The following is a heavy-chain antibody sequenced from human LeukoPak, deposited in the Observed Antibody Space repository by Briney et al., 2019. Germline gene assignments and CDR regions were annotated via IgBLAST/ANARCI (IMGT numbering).Heavy chain of an antibody. CDR1: GYTFTSYG. D-gene: IGHD2-21*02. CDR3: ARGPPMAYCGGDCYKHDY. CDR2: ISAYNGNT. V-gene: IGHV1-18*01. J-gene: IGHJ4*02. Sequence: ASVEVSCKASGYTFTSYGISWVRQAPGQGLEWMGWISAYNGNTNYAQKLQGRVTMTTDTSTSTAYMELRSLRSDDTAVYYCARGPPMAYCGGDCYKHDYWGQGTLVTVSS.